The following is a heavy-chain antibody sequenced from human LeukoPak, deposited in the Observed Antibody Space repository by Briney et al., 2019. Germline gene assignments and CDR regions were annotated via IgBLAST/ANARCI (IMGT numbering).Heavy chain of an antibody. CDR1: GYSFPSYW. D-gene: IGHD4-23*01. CDR3: ARLYGGPRWYFDL. J-gene: IGHJ2*01. V-gene: IGHV5-51*01. CDR2: IYPSDSDT. Sequence: GESLKISCKGSGYSFPSYWIGWVRQMPGKGLEWMGLIYPSDSDTKYTPSFEGHVTISADKFNTTAYLQWNSLKASDTAMYYCARLYGGPRWYFDLWGRGTLVTVSS.